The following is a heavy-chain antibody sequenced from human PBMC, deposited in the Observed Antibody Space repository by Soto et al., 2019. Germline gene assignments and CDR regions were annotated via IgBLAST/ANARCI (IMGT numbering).Heavy chain of an antibody. Sequence: ASVKVSCKVSGYTLTELSMHWVRQAPGKGLEWMGGFDPEDGETIYAQKFQGRVTMTGDTSTDTAYMELSSLRSEDTAVYYCAGGITMVRGVIRKGYYYYGMDVWGQGTTVTVSS. CDR1: GYTLTELS. V-gene: IGHV1-24*01. J-gene: IGHJ6*02. CDR2: FDPEDGET. CDR3: AGGITMVRGVIRKGYYYYGMDV. D-gene: IGHD3-10*01.